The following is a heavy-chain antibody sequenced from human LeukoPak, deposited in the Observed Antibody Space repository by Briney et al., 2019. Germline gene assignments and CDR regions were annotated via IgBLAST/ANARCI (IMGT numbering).Heavy chain of an antibody. J-gene: IGHJ4*02. CDR3: ARGATMVRGVNDY. D-gene: IGHD3-10*01. V-gene: IGHV1-2*02. Sequence: SVKVSCKASGYTFTGYYMHWVREAPGQGLEWVGWINPNTGGTNHAQKFQARVTMTRDTSISTAYMELSRLRSDDTAVYYCARGATMVRGVNDYWGQGTLVTVSS. CDR2: INPNTGGT. CDR1: GYTFTGYY.